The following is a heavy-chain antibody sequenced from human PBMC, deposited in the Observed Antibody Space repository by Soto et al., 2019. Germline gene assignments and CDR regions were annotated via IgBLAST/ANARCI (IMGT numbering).Heavy chain of an antibody. J-gene: IGHJ4*02. CDR2: IYWDDDK. D-gene: IGHD3-22*01. CDR3: AHKYYYDSSGYPFDF. CDR1: GFSLITDGVG. Sequence: XGPTLVNPTQTLPLTCSFSGFSLITDGVGVGWIRQTPGKALEWLALIYWDDDKRYRPSLKSRLTITEDTSKNQVVLVMTNMDPVDTATYHCAHKYYYDSSGYPFDFWGQGILVTVSS. V-gene: IGHV2-5*02.